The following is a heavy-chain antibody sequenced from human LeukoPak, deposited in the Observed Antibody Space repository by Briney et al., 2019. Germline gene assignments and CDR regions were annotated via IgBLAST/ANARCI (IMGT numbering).Heavy chain of an antibody. V-gene: IGHV3-23*01. J-gene: IGHJ4*02. Sequence: GGSLRLSCTASGFPFSSYAMSWFRQTPGKGLEWVSSIIASGGTTYYADSVKGRFTISRDNSKNTLYLEVISLTAEDTAVYYCAKDDAWLRFGEWSQGTLVTVSS. CDR3: AKDDAWLRFGE. D-gene: IGHD3-10*01. CDR2: IIASGGTT. CDR1: GFPFSSYA.